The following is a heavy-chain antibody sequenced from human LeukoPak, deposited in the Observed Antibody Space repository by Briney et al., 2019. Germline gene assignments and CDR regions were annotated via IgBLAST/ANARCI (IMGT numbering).Heavy chain of an antibody. CDR3: AREQQLNLRVFDP. Sequence: RASVNVSCKASGYTFTSYGISWVRQAPGQGLEWMGWISAYNGNTNYAQKLEGRVTMTTDTSKSTAYMELRSLRSDDTAVYYCAREQQLNLRVFDPWGQGTLVTVSS. CDR1: GYTFTSYG. D-gene: IGHD6-13*01. J-gene: IGHJ5*02. V-gene: IGHV1-18*01. CDR2: ISAYNGNT.